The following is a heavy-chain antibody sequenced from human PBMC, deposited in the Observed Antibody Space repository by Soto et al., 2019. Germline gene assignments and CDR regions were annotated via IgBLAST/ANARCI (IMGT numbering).Heavy chain of an antibody. V-gene: IGHV3-11*01. Sequence: QVQLVESGGGLVKPGESLRVSCAASGFSFRDYFMSWMRQAPGKGLEWVAYIGPYGNSKYYADSVKGRFTISRDDATNSRYLHMNRLRAEDTAVYYCARDDYTYGVYWGQGTPVTVSS. D-gene: IGHD2-2*02. CDR2: IGPYGNSK. CDR1: GFSFRDYF. J-gene: IGHJ4*02. CDR3: ARDDYTYGVY.